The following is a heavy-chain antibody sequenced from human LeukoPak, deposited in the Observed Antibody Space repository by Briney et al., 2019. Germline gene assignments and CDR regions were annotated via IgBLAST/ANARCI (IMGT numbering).Heavy chain of an antibody. CDR2: IYYSGST. Sequence: SETLSLTCTVSGGSISSSSYYWGWIRQPPGKGLEWIGSIYYSGSTYYNPSLKSRVTISVDTSKNQFPLKLSSVTAADTAVYYCADSSGYYYAAFDYWGQGTLVTVSS. J-gene: IGHJ4*02. CDR1: GGSISSSSYY. D-gene: IGHD3-22*01. V-gene: IGHV4-39*01. CDR3: ADSSGYYYAAFDY.